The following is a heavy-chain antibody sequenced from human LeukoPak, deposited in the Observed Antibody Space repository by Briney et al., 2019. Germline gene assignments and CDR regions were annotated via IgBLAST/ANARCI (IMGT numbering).Heavy chain of an antibody. J-gene: IGHJ3*02. Sequence: GGSLRLSCAASGFTFSYYWMSWFRQAPGKGLEWVGRIKSKTDGGTSDYAAPVQGRFTISRDDSKNTLYLQMNSLKIEDTAVYYCATDPGEWEPIWGQGTMVTVSS. CDR1: GFTFSYYW. D-gene: IGHD1-26*01. CDR3: ATDPGEWEPI. CDR2: IKSKTDGGTS. V-gene: IGHV3-15*01.